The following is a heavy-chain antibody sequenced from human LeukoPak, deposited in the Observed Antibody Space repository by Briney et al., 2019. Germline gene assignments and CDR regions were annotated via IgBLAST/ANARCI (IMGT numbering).Heavy chain of an antibody. CDR3: VRSYYYDGSGY. CDR1: GFTLDDYA. V-gene: IGHV3-9*01. J-gene: IGHJ4*02. CDR2: ISWNSGSI. Sequence: PGGSLRLSCAASGFTLDDYAMHWVRRAPGKGLEWVSVISWNSGSIGYADSVKGRFTISRDNAKNSLSLQMNSLRVEDTAVYYCVRSYYYDGSGYWGQGTLVTVSS. D-gene: IGHD3-22*01.